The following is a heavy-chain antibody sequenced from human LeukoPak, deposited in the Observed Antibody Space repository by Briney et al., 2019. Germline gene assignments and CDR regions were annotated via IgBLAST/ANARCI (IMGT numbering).Heavy chain of an antibody. CDR2: IIPILGIA. J-gene: IGHJ4*02. Sequence: GASVKASCKASGGTFSSYAISWVRQAPGQGLEWMGRIIPILGIANYAQKFQGRVTITADKSTSTAYMELSSLRSEDTAVYYCARDPPRGYSYGVFDYWGQGTLVTVSS. V-gene: IGHV1-69*04. CDR1: GGTFSSYA. D-gene: IGHD5-18*01. CDR3: ARDPPRGYSYGVFDY.